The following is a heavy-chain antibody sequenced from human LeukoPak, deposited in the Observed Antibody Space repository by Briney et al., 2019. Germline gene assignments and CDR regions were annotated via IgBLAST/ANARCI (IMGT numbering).Heavy chain of an antibody. CDR1: GASISSYY. CDR3: ARENPSGYYNRPIDY. V-gene: IGHV4-59*01. Sequence: SETLPPTCTVSGASISSYYWSWIRQPPGKGLEWIGDIYYSGSIKYNPSLKSRVTMSVDTSKNQFSLKLSSVTAADTAIYYCARENPSGYYNRPIDYWGQGTLVTVSS. D-gene: IGHD3-22*01. J-gene: IGHJ4*02. CDR2: IYYSGSI.